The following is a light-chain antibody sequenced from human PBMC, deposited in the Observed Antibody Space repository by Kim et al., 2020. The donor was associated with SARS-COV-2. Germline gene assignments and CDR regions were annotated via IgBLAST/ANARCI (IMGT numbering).Light chain of an antibody. CDR3: QVWDSSSDHVV. J-gene: IGLJ2*01. CDR1: NIGSKG. Sequence: APGKTARITWGGNNIGSKGVHWYQQKPGQAPVLVIYYDSDRPSGIPERFSGSNSGNTATLTISRVEAGDEADYYCQVWDSSSDHVVFGGGTQLTVL. V-gene: IGLV3-21*04. CDR2: YDS.